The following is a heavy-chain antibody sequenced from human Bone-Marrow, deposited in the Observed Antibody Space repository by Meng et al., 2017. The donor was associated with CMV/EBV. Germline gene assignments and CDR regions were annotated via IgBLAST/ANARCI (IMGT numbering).Heavy chain of an antibody. V-gene: IGHV4-39*07. Sequence: SETLSLTCTVSGDPIKNINYSWGWIRQAPGKGLEWILTVYHNADTWYNPSLKSRVTISVATSKNQFSLNPKSVTVSDTAMYYGARDRAEENNWFDPWGPGTRVTVSS. CDR3: ARDRAEENNWFDP. CDR1: GDPIKNINYS. CDR2: VYHNADT. D-gene: IGHD5-24*01. J-gene: IGHJ5*02.